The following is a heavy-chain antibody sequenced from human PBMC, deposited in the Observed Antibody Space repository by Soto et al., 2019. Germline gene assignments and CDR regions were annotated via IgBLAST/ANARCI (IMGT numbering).Heavy chain of an antibody. CDR1: GFSFTNND. V-gene: IGHV1-8*01. CDR2: MNPGSGDT. CDR3: ARMETFGSLNWLEP. D-gene: IGHD3-16*01. Sequence: APVKVSCKASGFSFTNNDVSWVRQATGQGLEWMGWMNPGSGDTGYAQKFQGRVTMTRYISIATAYIELSSLRSDDTAIYYCARMETFGSLNWLEPWGQGTMVTVSS. J-gene: IGHJ5*02.